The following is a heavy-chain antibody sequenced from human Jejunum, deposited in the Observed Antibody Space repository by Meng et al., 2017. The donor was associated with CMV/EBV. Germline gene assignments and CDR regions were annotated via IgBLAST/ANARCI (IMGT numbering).Heavy chain of an antibody. CDR1: GFTFSNYM. CDR3: ARVVKGGNYFDQ. CDR2: ISISGFM. V-gene: IGHV3-69-1*01. J-gene: IGHJ4*02. Sequence: AASGFTFSNYMMNWVRQAPGKGLEWVSSISISGFMWYADSVKGRFTISRDNAKNSLFLQMNSLRVEDTAVYYCARVVKGGNYFDQWGQGTQVTVSS. D-gene: IGHD1-26*01.